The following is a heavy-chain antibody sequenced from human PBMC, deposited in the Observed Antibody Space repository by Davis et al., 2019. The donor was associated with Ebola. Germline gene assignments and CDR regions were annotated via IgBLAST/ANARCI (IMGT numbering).Heavy chain of an antibody. CDR1: GFTFSSYA. J-gene: IGHJ4*02. V-gene: IGHV3-30*03. CDR3: ASLWDWTVLPIIDY. CDR2: ISYDGSNK. Sequence: GGSLRLSCAASGFTFSSYAMHWVRQAPGKGLEWVAIISYDGSNKKYADSVKGRFTISRDNAKKTLYLEMNSLRAEDTAVYFCASLWDWTVLPIIDYWGQGILVTVSS. D-gene: IGHD3/OR15-3a*01.